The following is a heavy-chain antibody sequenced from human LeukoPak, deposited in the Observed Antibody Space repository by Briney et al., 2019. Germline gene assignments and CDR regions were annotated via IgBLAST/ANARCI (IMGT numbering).Heavy chain of an antibody. CDR2: ISGSGDGR. CDR1: GFTFSSYA. V-gene: IGHV3-23*01. CDR3: ARLWPMDV. D-gene: IGHD6-25*01. J-gene: IGHJ6*02. Sequence: GGSLRLSCAASGFTFSSYAMSWVRQVPGKGLEWVSSISGSGDGRYNGESAKGRFTISRDNSKNTVYLQMNSLRAEDTAVYYCARLWPMDVWGQGTTVTVSS.